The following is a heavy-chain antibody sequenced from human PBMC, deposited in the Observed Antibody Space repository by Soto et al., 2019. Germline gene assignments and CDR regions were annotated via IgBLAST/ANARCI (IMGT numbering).Heavy chain of an antibody. J-gene: IGHJ3*02. CDR3: ARESEPDAFDI. Sequence: SETLSLTCTVSGGSISSYDWSWIRQPPGKGLEWIGYIYYSGSTNYNPSLKSRVTISVGTSKNQFSLKLSSVTAADTAVYYCARESEPDAFDIWGQGTMVTVSS. V-gene: IGHV4-59*01. CDR2: IYYSGST. CDR1: GGSISSYD.